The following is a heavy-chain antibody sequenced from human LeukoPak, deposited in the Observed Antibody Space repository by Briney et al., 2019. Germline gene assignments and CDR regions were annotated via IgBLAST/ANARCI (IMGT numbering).Heavy chain of an antibody. J-gene: IGHJ4*02. CDR1: GFIFSNYA. CDR3: AKIVVPGAIDY. Sequence: GGSLRLSCAASGFIFSNYAMSWVRQAPGKGLEWVSSIGGSGDSAYFAASVKGRFTISRDNSKNTLYLQMSSLRAEDTAVYYCAKIVVPGAIDYWGQGTLVTVSS. CDR2: IGGSGDSA. D-gene: IGHD2-2*01. V-gene: IGHV3-23*01.